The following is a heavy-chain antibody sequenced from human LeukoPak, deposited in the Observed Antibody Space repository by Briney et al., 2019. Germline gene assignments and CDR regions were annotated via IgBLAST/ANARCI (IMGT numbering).Heavy chain of an antibody. Sequence: PSETLSLTCAVSGASISSHYWSWIRQPPGKGLESIRYTSGSISDNPSLKSRVAVSVYPSQNQVSLSLTSVTAADTAVYYCARVLAIFGLDTTDFYMDVWGKGTTVTVSS. CDR3: ARVLAIFGLDTTDFYMDV. CDR1: GASISSHY. CDR2: TSGSI. J-gene: IGHJ6*03. D-gene: IGHD3/OR15-3a*01. V-gene: IGHV4-59*11.